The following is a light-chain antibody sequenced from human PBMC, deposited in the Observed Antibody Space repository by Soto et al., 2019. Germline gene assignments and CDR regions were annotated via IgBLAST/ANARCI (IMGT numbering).Light chain of an antibody. CDR3: QQSYSTPPT. CDR1: QSIGSY. V-gene: IGKV1-39*01. CDR2: AAS. J-gene: IGKJ4*01. Sequence: DIQMTQSPSSLSASVGDRVTITYRASQSIGSYLSWYQQKLGKAPKLLIYAASSLQSGVPSRFSGSGSGTDFTLTISSLQPEDFATYYCQQSYSTPPTFGGGTKVEIK.